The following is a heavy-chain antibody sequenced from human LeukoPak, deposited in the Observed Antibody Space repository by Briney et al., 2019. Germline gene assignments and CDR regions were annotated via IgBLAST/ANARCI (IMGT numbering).Heavy chain of an antibody. CDR3: AKWGDYDVLTGYYVSDY. J-gene: IGHJ4*02. D-gene: IGHD3-9*01. V-gene: IGHV3-23*01. CDR1: GFTFSNYA. CDR2: ITGSGGST. Sequence: GGSLRLSCAASGFTFSNYAMSWARQAPGKGLEWVSAITGSGGSTYYADSVKGRFTISRDNSKNTVSLQMNSLRAEDTAVYYCAKWGDYDVLTGYYVSDYWGQGTLVTVSS.